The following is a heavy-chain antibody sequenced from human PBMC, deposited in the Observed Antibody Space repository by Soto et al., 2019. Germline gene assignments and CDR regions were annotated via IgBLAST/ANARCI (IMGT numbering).Heavy chain of an antibody. D-gene: IGHD6-13*01. CDR3: ARAGLTAGTLWFGP. V-gene: IGHV6-1*01. Sequence: QVQLQQSGPGLVTPSQTLSLTCAISGDSVSGNCVAWNWIRQSPSRGLEWLGRAYYKSKWFYNYAASVTSRITISPDTSRNQFSLQLRSVTPEDTAVYFCARAGLTAGTLWFGPWAQGTLVTVSS. CDR2: AYYKSKWFY. J-gene: IGHJ5*02. CDR1: GDSVSGNCVA.